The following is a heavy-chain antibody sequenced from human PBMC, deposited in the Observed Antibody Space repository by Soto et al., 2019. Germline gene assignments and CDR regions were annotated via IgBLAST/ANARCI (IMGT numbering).Heavy chain of an antibody. CDR1: GFTFSSYG. CDR3: AKGMVRGVIEYMDV. Sequence: QVQLVESGGGVVQPGRSLRLSCAASGFTFSSYGMHWVRQAPGKGLEWVAVISYDGSNKYYADSVKGRFTISRDNSKNTLYLQMNSLRAEDTAVYYCAKGMVRGVIEYMDVWGKGTTVTVSS. V-gene: IGHV3-30*18. CDR2: ISYDGSNK. J-gene: IGHJ6*03. D-gene: IGHD3-10*01.